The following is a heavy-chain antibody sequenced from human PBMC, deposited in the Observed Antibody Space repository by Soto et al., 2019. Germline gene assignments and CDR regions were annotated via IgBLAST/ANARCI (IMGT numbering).Heavy chain of an antibody. J-gene: IGHJ3*02. CDR1: GFTFDDYA. V-gene: IGHV3-9*01. D-gene: IGHD3-3*01. CDR3: AKDRRLTIFGVVPDAFDI. CDR2: ISWNSGSI. Sequence: PGGSLRLSCAASGFTFDDYAMHWVRQAPGKGLEWVSGISWNSGSIGYADSVKGRFTISRDNAKNSLYLQMNSLRAEDTALYYCAKDRRLTIFGVVPDAFDIWGQGTMVTVSS.